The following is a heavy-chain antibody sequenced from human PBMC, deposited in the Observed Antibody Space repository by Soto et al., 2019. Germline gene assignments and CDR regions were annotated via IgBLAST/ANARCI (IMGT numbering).Heavy chain of an antibody. CDR1: GFTFSSYG. D-gene: IGHD2-2*01. CDR2: ISYDGSNK. Sequence: QVQLVESGGGVVQPGRSLRLSCAASGFTFSSYGMHWVRQAPGKGLEWVAVISYDGSNKYYADSVKGRFTISRDNSKNTLYLQMNSLRAEDTAVYYCAKDLGKYCSSTSCYLLNYWGQGTLVTVSS. V-gene: IGHV3-30*18. J-gene: IGHJ4*02. CDR3: AKDLGKYCSSTSCYLLNY.